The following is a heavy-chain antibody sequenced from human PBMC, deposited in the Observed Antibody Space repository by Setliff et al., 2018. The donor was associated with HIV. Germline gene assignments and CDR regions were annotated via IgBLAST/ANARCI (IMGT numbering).Heavy chain of an antibody. CDR2: IYYNGFA. J-gene: IGHJ5*02. V-gene: IGHV4-59*11. Sequence: PSETLSLTCTVSGDSINGRWLSWIRQAPGKGLEWTGNIYYNGFANYNPSLKSRLTISVDTSKNQVSLKLSAVTAADTAVYYCARDHVFGSRTGFDPWGPGILVTVSS. CDR1: GDSINGRW. CDR3: ARDHVFGSRTGFDP. D-gene: IGHD3-10*01.